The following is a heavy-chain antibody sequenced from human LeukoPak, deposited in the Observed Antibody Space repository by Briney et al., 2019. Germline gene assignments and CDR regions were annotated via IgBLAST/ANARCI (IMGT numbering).Heavy chain of an antibody. D-gene: IGHD3-10*01. J-gene: IGHJ4*02. CDR1: GFTFSNYW. Sequence: GGSLRLSCAGSGFTFSNYWMTWVRQAPGKGLEWVANIKGDGSEENYVESVKGRFSISGDNAKNALYLQMNSLRIEDTAMYYCEAYGSVWGQGTLVTVSS. V-gene: IGHV3-7*03. CDR2: IKGDGSEE. CDR3: EAYGSV.